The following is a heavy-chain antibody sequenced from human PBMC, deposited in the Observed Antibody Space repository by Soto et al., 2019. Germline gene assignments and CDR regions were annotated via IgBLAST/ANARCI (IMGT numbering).Heavy chain of an antibody. J-gene: IGHJ5*02. V-gene: IGHV3-23*01. Sequence: GGSLRLSCAASGFTFSSYAMSWVRQAPGKGLEWVSAISGSGGSTYYADSVKGRFIISRDNSKNTLYLQMNSLRAEDTAVYYCAKGAGSGSYYNWFDPWGQGTLVTVSS. CDR3: AKGAGSGSYYNWFDP. D-gene: IGHD3-10*01. CDR2: ISGSGGST. CDR1: GFTFSSYA.